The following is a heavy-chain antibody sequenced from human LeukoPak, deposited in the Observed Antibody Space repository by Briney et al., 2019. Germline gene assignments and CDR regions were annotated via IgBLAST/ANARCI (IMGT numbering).Heavy chain of an antibody. J-gene: IGHJ6*04. D-gene: IGHD2-2*01. Sequence: SETLSLTCAVYGGSFSGYYWSWIRQPPGKGLEWIGEINHSGSTNYNPSLKSRVTISVDTSKNQFSLKLSSVTAADTAVYYCARDIVVVPAAPYYYYGMDVWGEGTTVTVSS. CDR2: INHSGST. CDR1: GGSFSGYY. CDR3: ARDIVVVPAAPYYYYGMDV. V-gene: IGHV4-34*01.